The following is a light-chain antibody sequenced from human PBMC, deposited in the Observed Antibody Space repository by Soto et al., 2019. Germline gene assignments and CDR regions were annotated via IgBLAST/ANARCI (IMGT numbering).Light chain of an antibody. J-gene: IGKJ5*01. Sequence: EIVLTQSPGTLSLSPGERATRSCRASQRVTNNYLAWYQQKPCQAPRLLIDGASRRATAIPDRFSGSGSGTDFTLTISRLEPEDFAVFYCQQYGSSPITFGQGTRLEIK. V-gene: IGKV3-20*01. CDR3: QQYGSSPIT. CDR1: QRVTNNY. CDR2: GAS.